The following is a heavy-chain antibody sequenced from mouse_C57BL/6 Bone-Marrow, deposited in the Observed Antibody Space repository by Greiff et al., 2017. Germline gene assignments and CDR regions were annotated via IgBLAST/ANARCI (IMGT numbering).Heavy chain of an antibody. J-gene: IGHJ3*01. CDR2: INPNNGTT. D-gene: IGHD5-2*01. CDR3: ARGNRSDY. Sequence: EVQLKASGPVLVKPGASVKISCKASGYSFTDYNMNWVKQSNGKSLEWIGVINPNNGTTSYNPKFKGKATLTADQSSSTAYMQLSSLTSEDSAVYYCARGNRSDYYDHGTLITVSA. CDR1: GYSFTDYN. V-gene: IGHV1-39*01.